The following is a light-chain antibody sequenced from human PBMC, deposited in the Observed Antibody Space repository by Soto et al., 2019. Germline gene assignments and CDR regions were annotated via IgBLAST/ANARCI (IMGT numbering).Light chain of an antibody. CDR3: QQYGSSPRT. CDR2: GAS. V-gene: IGKV3-20*01. Sequence: IVLTQSPGTLSLSPGERATLSCRASRSVSSSYLAWYQQKPDQAPRLLIYGASSRATGIPDRFSGSGSGTDFTLTISRLEPEDFAVYYCQQYGSSPRTCGQGTKV. J-gene: IGKJ1*01. CDR1: RSVSSSY.